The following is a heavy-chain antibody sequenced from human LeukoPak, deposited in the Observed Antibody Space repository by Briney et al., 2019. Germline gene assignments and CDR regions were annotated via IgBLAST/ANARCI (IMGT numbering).Heavy chain of an antibody. D-gene: IGHD3-22*01. CDR1: GGPISSGGYY. V-gene: IGHV4-30-2*01. Sequence: PSQTLSLTCTVSGGPISSGGYYWSWIRQPPGKGLEWIGYIYHSGSTYYNPSLKSRVTISVDTSKNQFSLKLSSVTAADTAVYYCARASDSSGYYYVGYWGQGTLVTVSS. J-gene: IGHJ4*02. CDR2: IYHSGST. CDR3: ARASDSSGYYYVGY.